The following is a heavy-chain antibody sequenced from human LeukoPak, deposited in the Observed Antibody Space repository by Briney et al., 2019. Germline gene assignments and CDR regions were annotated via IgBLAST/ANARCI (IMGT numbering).Heavy chain of an antibody. CDR3: AGVLVGAALDC. J-gene: IGHJ4*02. D-gene: IGHD2-15*01. V-gene: IGHV4-4*02. CDR2: IHHSGST. Sequence: SETLSLTCGVSGGSISSSNWWNWVRQPPGKGLEWIGEIHHSGSTNYNPSLKSRVTISVDKSKNQFSLKLSSVTAADTAVYYCAGVLVGAALDCWGQGTLVTVSS. CDR1: GGSISSSNW.